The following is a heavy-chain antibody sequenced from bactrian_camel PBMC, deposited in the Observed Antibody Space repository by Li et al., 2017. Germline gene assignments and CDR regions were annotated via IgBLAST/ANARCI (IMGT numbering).Heavy chain of an antibody. CDR2: ISSGGTT. CDR3: AATRGPLLVRYVLEEGRYNY. D-gene: IGHD1*01. J-gene: IGHJ4*01. CDR1: GYIFSNCG. V-gene: IGHV3S53*01. Sequence: HVQLVESGGGSVQAGGSLKLSCAASGYIFSNCGMGWYRQAPGKERKYVSSISSGGTTNYADSVKGRFTISQDGANNTVYLQMDCLKPEDTATYYCAATRGPLLVRYVLEEGRYNYWGQGTQVTVS.